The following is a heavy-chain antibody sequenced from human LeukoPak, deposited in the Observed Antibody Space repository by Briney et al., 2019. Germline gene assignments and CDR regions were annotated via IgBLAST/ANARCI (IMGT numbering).Heavy chain of an antibody. J-gene: IGHJ4*02. CDR3: AKYQGGVAGTLPYFDY. D-gene: IGHD6-19*01. V-gene: IGHV3-23*01. Sequence: GGSLRLSCAASGFTFSSYAMSWVRQAPAKGLEWVSAISGSGGSTYYADSVKGRFTISRDNSKNTLYLQMNSRRAEDTAVYYCAKYQGGVAGTLPYFDYWGQGTLDTVSS. CDR1: GFTFSSYA. CDR2: ISGSGGST.